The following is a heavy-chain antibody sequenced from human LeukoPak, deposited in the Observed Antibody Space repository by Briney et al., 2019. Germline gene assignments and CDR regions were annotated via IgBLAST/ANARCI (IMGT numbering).Heavy chain of an antibody. J-gene: IGHJ3*02. CDR2: ISYDGSNK. CDR1: GFTFSSYA. CDR3: ARDSRELHDAFDI. Sequence: AGGSLRLSCAASGFTFSSYAMHWVRQAPGKGLEWVAVISYDGSNKYYADSVKGRFTISRDNSKNTLYLQMNSLRAEDTAVYYCARDSRELHDAFDIWGQGTMVTVSS. D-gene: IGHD5-24*01. V-gene: IGHV3-30-3*01.